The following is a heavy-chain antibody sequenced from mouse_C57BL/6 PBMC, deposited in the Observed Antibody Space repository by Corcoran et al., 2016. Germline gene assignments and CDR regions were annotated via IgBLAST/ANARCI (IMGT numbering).Heavy chain of an antibody. CDR1: GYTFTTYG. CDR2: INTYSGVP. CDR3: ARYGSISNSPYAMDY. D-gene: IGHD2-5*01. Sequence: QIQLVQSGPELKKPGETVKISCKASGYTFTTYGMSWVKQAPGKGLKWMGWINTYSGVPTYADDFKGRFAFSLETSASTAYLQINNLKNEDTATYFCARYGSISNSPYAMDYWGQGTSVTVSS. J-gene: IGHJ4*01. V-gene: IGHV9-3*01.